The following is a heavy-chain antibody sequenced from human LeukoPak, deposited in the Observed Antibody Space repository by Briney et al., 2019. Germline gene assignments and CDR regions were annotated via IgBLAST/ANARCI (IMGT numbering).Heavy chain of an antibody. Sequence: VASVKVSCKASGGTFSSYAISSVRQAPGQGLEWMGGIIPIFGTANYAQKFQGRVTITADESTSTAYMELSSLRSEDTAVYYCARARGWDGSGSYYIPYYFDYWGQGTLVTVSS. D-gene: IGHD3-10*01. CDR3: ARARGWDGSGSYYIPYYFDY. CDR1: GGTFSSYA. CDR2: IIPIFGTA. J-gene: IGHJ4*02. V-gene: IGHV1-69*13.